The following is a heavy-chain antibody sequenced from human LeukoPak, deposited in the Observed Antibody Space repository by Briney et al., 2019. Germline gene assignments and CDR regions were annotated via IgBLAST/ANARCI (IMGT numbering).Heavy chain of an antibody. Sequence: PSETLSLTCTVSGGSISSYYWSWIRQPPGKGLEWIGYIYYSGSTNYNPSLKSRVTISVDTSKNQFSLKLSSVTAADTAVYYCARRRRVTVTKGGDHFDYWGQGTLVTVSS. D-gene: IGHD4-17*01. CDR3: ARRRRVTVTKGGDHFDY. V-gene: IGHV4-59*08. CDR2: IYYSGST. J-gene: IGHJ4*02. CDR1: GGSISSYY.